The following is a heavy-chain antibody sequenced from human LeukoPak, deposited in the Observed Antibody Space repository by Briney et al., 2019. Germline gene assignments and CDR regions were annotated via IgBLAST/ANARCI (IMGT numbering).Heavy chain of an antibody. D-gene: IGHD2-2*01. J-gene: IGHJ4*02. CDR3: ARVGDIVVVPAFYFDY. CDR1: GGSISSSSYY. V-gene: IGHV4-39*07. CDR2: IYYSGST. Sequence: SETLSLTCTVSGGSISSSSYYWGWIRQPPGKGLEWIGSIYYSGSTYYNPSLKSRVTISVDTSKNQFSLKLSSVTAADTAVYYCARVGDIVVVPAFYFDYWGQGTLVTVSS.